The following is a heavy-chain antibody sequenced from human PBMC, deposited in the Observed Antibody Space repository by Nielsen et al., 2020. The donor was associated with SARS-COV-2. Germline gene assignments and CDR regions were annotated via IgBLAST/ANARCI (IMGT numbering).Heavy chain of an antibody. D-gene: IGHD6-25*01. CDR1: GGSISSGGYY. CDR3: AREGERHSSGWTDY. V-gene: IGHV3-11*01. Sequence: LSLTCTVSGGSISSGGYYMSWIRQAPGKGLEWVSYISSSGSTIYYADSVKGRFTISRDNAKNSLYLQMNSLRAEDTAVYYCAREGERHSSGWTDYWGQGTLVTVSS. CDR2: ISSSGSTI. J-gene: IGHJ4*02.